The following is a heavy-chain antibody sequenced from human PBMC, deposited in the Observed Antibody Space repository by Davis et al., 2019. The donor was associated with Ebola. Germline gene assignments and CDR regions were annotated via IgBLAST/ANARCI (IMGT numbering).Heavy chain of an antibody. CDR2: IIPILGIA. J-gene: IGHJ4*02. CDR1: GGTFSSYT. V-gene: IGHV1-69*02. Sequence: SVKVSCKASGGTFSSYTISWVRQAPGQGLEWMGRIIPILGIANYAQKFQGRVTITADKSTSTAYMELSSLRSEDTAVYYCARGPAVAAGGVFDYWGQGTLVTVSS. CDR3: ARGPAVAAGGVFDY. D-gene: IGHD6-19*01.